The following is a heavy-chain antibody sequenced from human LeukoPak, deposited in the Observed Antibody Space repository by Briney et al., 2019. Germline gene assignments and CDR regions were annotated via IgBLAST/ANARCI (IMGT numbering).Heavy chain of an antibody. Sequence: PSETLSLTCAVYGGSFSGYYWSWIRQPPGKGLEWIGEINHSGSTNYNPSLKSRVTISVDTSKNQFSLKLSSVTAADTAVYYCARVKVDYGDYVWFDPWGQGTLVTVSS. D-gene: IGHD4-17*01. CDR3: ARVKVDYGDYVWFDP. CDR1: GGSFSGYY. CDR2: INHSGST. J-gene: IGHJ5*02. V-gene: IGHV4-34*01.